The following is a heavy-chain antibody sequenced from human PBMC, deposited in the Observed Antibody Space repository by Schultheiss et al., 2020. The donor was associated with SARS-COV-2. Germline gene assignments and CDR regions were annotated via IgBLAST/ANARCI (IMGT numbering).Heavy chain of an antibody. V-gene: IGHV4-61*01. CDR3: ARRRDWNDVFDY. Sequence: SQTLSLTCTVSGGSVSSGSYYWSWIRQPPGKGLEWIGYIYYSGSTNYNPSLKSRVTISVDTSKNQFSLKLRSVTAADTAVYYCARRRDWNDVFDYWGQGTLVTVSP. CDR1: GGSVSSGSYY. J-gene: IGHJ4*02. D-gene: IGHD1-1*01. CDR2: IYYSGST.